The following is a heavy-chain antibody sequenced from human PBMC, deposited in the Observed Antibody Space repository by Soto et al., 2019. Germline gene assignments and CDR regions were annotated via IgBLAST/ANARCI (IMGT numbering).Heavy chain of an antibody. CDR3: ARQIYDSDTGPNFQYYFDS. J-gene: IGHJ4*02. V-gene: IGHV5-10-1*01. CDR1: GYSFAGYW. Sequence: GESLKISCKGSGYSFAGYWITWVRQKPGRGLEWMGRIDPSDSQTYYSPSFRGHVTISVTKSITTVFLQWSSLRASDTAMYYCARQIYDSDTGPNFQYYFDSWGQGTPVTVSS. D-gene: IGHD3-22*01. CDR2: IDPSDSQT.